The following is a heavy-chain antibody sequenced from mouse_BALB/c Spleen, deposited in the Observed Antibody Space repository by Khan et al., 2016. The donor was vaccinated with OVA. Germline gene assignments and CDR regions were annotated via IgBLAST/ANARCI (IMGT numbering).Heavy chain of an antibody. D-gene: IGHD2-12*01. Sequence: EVELVESGGGLVKPGGSLRLSCVASGFTFSNYAMSWVRQTPEKRLEWLATISKDGTYTYYPDNVTGRFTFSRDNAKNTLFLQLSSLRSEATAIYDCAVDNYDAGYYFGYGGQGTPLTVSS. J-gene: IGHJ2*01. CDR1: GFTFSNYA. CDR2: ISKDGTYT. V-gene: IGHV5-9-3*01. CDR3: AVDNYDAGYYFGY.